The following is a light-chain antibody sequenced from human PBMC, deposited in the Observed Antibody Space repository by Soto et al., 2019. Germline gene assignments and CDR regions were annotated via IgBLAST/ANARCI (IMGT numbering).Light chain of an antibody. J-gene: IGKJ2*01. CDR1: QGIRND. CDR3: LQDFNYPYT. Sequence: AIRMTQSPSSLSASVGDRVTITCRASQGIRNDLGWYQQKPGTAPKFLIYGASSLRSGVPSRFSGSGSGTDFTLTISSLQPEDFATYYCLQDFNYPYTFGQGTRLEVK. V-gene: IGKV1-6*01. CDR2: GAS.